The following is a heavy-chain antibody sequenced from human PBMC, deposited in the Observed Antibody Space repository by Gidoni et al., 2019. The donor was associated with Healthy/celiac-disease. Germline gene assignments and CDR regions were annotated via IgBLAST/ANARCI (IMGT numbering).Heavy chain of an antibody. D-gene: IGHD2-15*01. V-gene: IGHV3-23*01. CDR1: GFTFSSYA. Sequence: EVQLLESGGGLVQPGGSLRLSCEASGFTFSSYAMSWVRQAPGKGLELVSAISCSGGSTYYADSVKGRFTISRDNSKNTLYLQMNSLRAEDTAVYYCASSIVVVVAAPYYYGMDVWGQGTTVTVSS. J-gene: IGHJ6*02. CDR2: ISCSGGST. CDR3: ASSIVVVVAAPYYYGMDV.